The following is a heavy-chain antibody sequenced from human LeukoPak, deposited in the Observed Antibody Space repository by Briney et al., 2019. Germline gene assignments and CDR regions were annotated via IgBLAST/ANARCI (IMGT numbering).Heavy chain of an antibody. CDR3: AKAYYDFWSGNYYYYMDV. Sequence: GGSLRFSCAASGFTFSSYAMHWVRQAPGKGLEWVAVISGSGGSTYYADSVKGRFTISRDNSKNTLYLQMNSLRAEDTAVYYCAKAYYDFWSGNYYYYMDVWGKGTTVTVSS. CDR1: GFTFSSYA. J-gene: IGHJ6*03. V-gene: IGHV3-23*01. D-gene: IGHD3-3*01. CDR2: ISGSGGST.